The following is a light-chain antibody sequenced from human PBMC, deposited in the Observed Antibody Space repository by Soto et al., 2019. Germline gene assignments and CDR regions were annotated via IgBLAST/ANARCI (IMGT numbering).Light chain of an antibody. CDR3: QQYVTSPIT. CDR1: QIVGNNY. V-gene: IGKV3-20*01. Sequence: EIVMTQSPGTLSLSPGERATLSCRASQIVGNNYVAWSQQKPGQAPRVLIYDASKRATGIPDRFSGAGSGTDFTLTISRLEPDDFAVFYCQQYVTSPITFGQGTRLEIK. CDR2: DAS. J-gene: IGKJ5*01.